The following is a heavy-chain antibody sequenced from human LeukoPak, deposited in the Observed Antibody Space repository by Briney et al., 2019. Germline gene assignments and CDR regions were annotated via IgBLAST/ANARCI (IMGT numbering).Heavy chain of an antibody. CDR3: ARITTPRSPLVVPAAVHFDY. D-gene: IGHD2-2*01. CDR1: GGSFSGYY. V-gene: IGHV4-34*01. CDR2: INHSGST. J-gene: IGHJ4*02. Sequence: PSETLSLTCAVYGGSFSGYYWSWIRQPPGKGREWIGEINHSGSTNYNPSLKSRVTISVDTSKNQFSLKLSSVTAADTAVYYCARITTPRSPLVVPAAVHFDYWGQGTLVTVSS.